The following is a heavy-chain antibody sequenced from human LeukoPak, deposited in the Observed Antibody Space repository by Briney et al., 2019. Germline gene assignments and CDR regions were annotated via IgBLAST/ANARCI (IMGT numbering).Heavy chain of an antibody. CDR2: INTDGSST. D-gene: IGHD1-1*01. Sequence: GGSLRLSCAASGFTFSSYWMHWVRQAPGKGLVWVSRINTDGSSTSYADSVKGRFTISRDNAKNTLYLQMNSLRADDTAVYYCVKLSTGTTWSDYWGQGTLVTVSS. CDR3: VKLSTGTTWSDY. J-gene: IGHJ4*02. V-gene: IGHV3-74*01. CDR1: GFTFSSYW.